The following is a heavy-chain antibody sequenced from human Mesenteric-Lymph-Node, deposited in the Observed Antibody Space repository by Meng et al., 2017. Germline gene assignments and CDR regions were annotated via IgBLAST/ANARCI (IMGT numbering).Heavy chain of an antibody. CDR1: GFTFSSYS. J-gene: IGHJ4*02. CDR3: TAGRGGSAPSDY. D-gene: IGHD1-26*01. Sequence: GESLKISCAASGFTFSSYSMNWVRQAPGQGLEWVGRSRSKNSSYTTEYAASVRGRFIVSRDESRNLFYLQMNNLKTEDTAVYYCTAGRGGSAPSDYWGQGTLVTVSS. V-gene: IGHV3-72*01. CDR2: SRSKNSSYTT.